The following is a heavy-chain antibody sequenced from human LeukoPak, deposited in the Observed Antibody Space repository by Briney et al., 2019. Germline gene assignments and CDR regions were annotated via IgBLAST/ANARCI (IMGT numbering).Heavy chain of an antibody. CDR1: GGSITNYY. V-gene: IGHV4-59*01. J-gene: IGHJ4*02. Sequence: PSETLSLTCTVSGGSITNYYWSWIRQPPGKGLEWLGFSYYNGNTNYNPSLKSRVTISVDMSKNQFSLSLRSVTAADTAVYYCARDGYYESSGYYNYFDYWGQGTLVTVSS. D-gene: IGHD3-22*01. CDR3: ARDGYYESSGYYNYFDY. CDR2: SYYNGNT.